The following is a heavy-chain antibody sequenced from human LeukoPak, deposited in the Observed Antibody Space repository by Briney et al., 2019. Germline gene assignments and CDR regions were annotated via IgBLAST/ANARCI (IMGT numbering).Heavy chain of an antibody. J-gene: IGHJ4*02. Sequence: SQTFSLTCAISGDSVSSNIAAWNWIRQSPSRGLEWLGRTYYRSKWYNDYAVSVRSRITIDPDTSKNQFSLQLNSVTPEDTAVYYCAKDCGTGPFACSHWGRGTLVTVSS. V-gene: IGHV6-1*01. CDR3: AKDCGTGPFACSH. D-gene: IGHD2-15*01. CDR1: GDSVSSNIAA. CDR2: TYYRSKWYN.